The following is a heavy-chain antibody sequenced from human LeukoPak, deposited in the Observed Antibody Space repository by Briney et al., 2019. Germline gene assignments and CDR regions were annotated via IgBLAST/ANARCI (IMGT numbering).Heavy chain of an antibody. D-gene: IGHD5-18*01. CDR3: ARSVDTAMASSDY. Sequence: GASVKVSCKASGYTFISYGISWVRQAPGQGLEWMGWISTYVGNTNFAQKFQGRITMTTDTSTSTAYMELSSLRSDDTAVYYCARSVDTAMASSDYWGQGTLVTVSS. V-gene: IGHV1-18*01. J-gene: IGHJ4*02. CDR2: ISTYVGNT. CDR1: GYTFISYG.